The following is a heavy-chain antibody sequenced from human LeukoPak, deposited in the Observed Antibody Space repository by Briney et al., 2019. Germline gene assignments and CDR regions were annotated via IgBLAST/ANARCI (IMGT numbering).Heavy chain of an antibody. Sequence: PSETLSLTCAVSGGSISSGGYSWSWIRQPPGKGLEWIGYIYHSGSTYYNPSLKSRVTISVDRSKNQFSLKLSSVTAADTAVYYCAREATHGSGSYRYYFDYWGQGTLVTVSS. D-gene: IGHD3-10*01. CDR1: GGSISSGGYS. CDR3: AREATHGSGSYRYYFDY. CDR2: IYHSGST. J-gene: IGHJ4*02. V-gene: IGHV4-30-2*01.